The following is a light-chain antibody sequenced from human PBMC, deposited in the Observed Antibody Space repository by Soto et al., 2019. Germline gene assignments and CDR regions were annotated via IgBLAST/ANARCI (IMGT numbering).Light chain of an antibody. Sequence: QSALTQPASVSGSPGQSITISCTGTNSDVGGYYRVSWYQHHPGKAPKLLIFEVYNRPSGISDRFSGSKSGDTASLTISGLQAEDEADYYCISYIPSTTTHWVFGGGTKVTVL. V-gene: IGLV2-14*01. CDR1: NSDVGGYYR. CDR2: EVY. CDR3: ISYIPSTTTHWV. J-gene: IGLJ3*02.